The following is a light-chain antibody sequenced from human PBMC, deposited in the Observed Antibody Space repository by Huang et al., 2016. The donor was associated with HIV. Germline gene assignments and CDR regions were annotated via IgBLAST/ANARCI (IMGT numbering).Light chain of an antibody. CDR3: QQYGSSPNT. CDR1: QSVRSTY. V-gene: IGKV3-20*01. CDR2: GAS. J-gene: IGKJ2*01. Sequence: EIVLTQSPGTLSLSPRERAALSCRASQSVRSTYLAWYQQIPGQAPRLLIYGASSRASGIPDRFSGSGSGTDFTLTISRLEPEDFAVYYCQQYGSSPNTFGQGTKLEIK.